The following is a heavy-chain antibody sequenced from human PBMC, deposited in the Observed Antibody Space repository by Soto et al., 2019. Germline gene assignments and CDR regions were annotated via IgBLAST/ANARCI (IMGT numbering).Heavy chain of an antibody. J-gene: IGHJ4*02. CDR2: IYWDDDK. CDR3: ARQTIPRGEVLAFDY. CDR1: GFSLSTSGVG. V-gene: IGHV2-5*02. Sequence: QITLKESGPTLVKPTQTLTLTCTFSGFSLSTSGVGVGWIRQPPGKALEWLALIYWDDDKRYSPSLKSRLTIXXDXSXXQVVLTMTNMDPVDTATYYCARQTIPRGEVLAFDYWGQGTLVTVSS. D-gene: IGHD3-10*01.